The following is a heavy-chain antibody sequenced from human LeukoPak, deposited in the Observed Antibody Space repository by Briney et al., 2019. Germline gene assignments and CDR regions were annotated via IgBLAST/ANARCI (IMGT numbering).Heavy chain of an antibody. CDR1: GGSFSGYY. Sequence: PETLSLTCAVYGGSFSGYYWSWIRQPPGKGLEWIGEINHSGSTNYNPSLKSRVTISVDTSKNQFSLKLSSVTAADTAVYYCAGVEIGIAAAGNWFDPWGQGTLVTVSS. J-gene: IGHJ5*02. D-gene: IGHD6-13*01. CDR3: AGVEIGIAAAGNWFDP. V-gene: IGHV4-34*01. CDR2: INHSGST.